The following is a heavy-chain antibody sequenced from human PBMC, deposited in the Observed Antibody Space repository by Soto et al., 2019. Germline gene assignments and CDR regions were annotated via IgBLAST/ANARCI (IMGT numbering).Heavy chain of an antibody. D-gene: IGHD7-27*01. CDR1: GFTFSSYW. Sequence: EVQLVESGGGLVQPGGSLRFSCAASGFTFSSYWMHWVRQAPGKGLVWVSVIYSGGSTYYADSVKGRFTISRDNSKNTLYLQMNSLRAEDTAVYYCARDIEELGIQWGQGTLVTVSS. J-gene: IGHJ4*02. V-gene: IGHV3-66*01. CDR2: IYSGGST. CDR3: ARDIEELGIQ.